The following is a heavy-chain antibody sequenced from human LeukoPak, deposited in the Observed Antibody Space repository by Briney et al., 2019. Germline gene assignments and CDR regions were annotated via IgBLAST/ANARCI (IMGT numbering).Heavy chain of an antibody. CDR2: ISYSGNT. J-gene: IGHJ4*02. CDR3: ARHSFEVATLSPFDS. CDR1: GGSINSNSNY. V-gene: IGHV4-39*01. D-gene: IGHD5-12*01. Sequence: SETLSLTCTVSGGSINSNSNYWGWIRQPPGKGPVWIGSISYSGNTYYRWSLKSRVTISVDTSKDQFSLKLTSMTAEDTSVYYCARHSFEVATLSPFDSWGQGTLVTVSS.